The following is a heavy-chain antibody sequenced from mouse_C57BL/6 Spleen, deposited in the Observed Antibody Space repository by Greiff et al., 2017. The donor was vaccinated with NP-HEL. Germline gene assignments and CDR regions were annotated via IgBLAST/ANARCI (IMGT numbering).Heavy chain of an antibody. J-gene: IGHJ4*01. V-gene: IGHV1-26*01. D-gene: IGHD1-1*01. CDR2: INPNNGGT. CDR1: GYTFTDYY. Sequence: EVQLQQSGPELVKPGASVKISCKASGYTFTDYYMNWVKQSHGKSLEWIGDINPNNGGTSYNQKFKGKATLTVDKSSSTAYMELRSLTSEDSAVYYCARSGLRSFYAMDYWGQGTSVTVSS. CDR3: ARSGLRSFYAMDY.